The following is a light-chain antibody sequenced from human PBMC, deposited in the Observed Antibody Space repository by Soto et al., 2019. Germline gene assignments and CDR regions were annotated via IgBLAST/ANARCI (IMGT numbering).Light chain of an antibody. V-gene: IGLV2-14*01. CDR2: DVR. CDR1: GSDVGGYNY. Sequence: QSVLTQPASVSGSPGQSITISCTGTGSDVGGYNYVSWYQQHPGKAPKLMIYDVRNRPSGVYNRFSGSKSGNTAFLTISVLQAEDEADYYCSSYSSSSTLFGTGTKVTVL. J-gene: IGLJ1*01. CDR3: SSYSSSSTL.